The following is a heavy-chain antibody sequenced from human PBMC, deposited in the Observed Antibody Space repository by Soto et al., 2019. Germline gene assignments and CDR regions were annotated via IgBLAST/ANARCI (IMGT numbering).Heavy chain of an antibody. Sequence: QLTVNESGPVLVKPTEPLTLTCTVSVFSLSNAGLGVSWIRQPPGMALQWLAHIFSNDEKSYSTSLKSRLTISKDTSKSQVVLTMTTMDPVDTATYYCASNYSTSWYWFDPVRQGTMVTVSS. CDR1: VFSLSNAGLG. V-gene: IGHV2-26*01. CDR2: IFSNDEK. CDR3: ASNYSTSWYWFDP. D-gene: IGHD6-13*01. J-gene: IGHJ5*02.